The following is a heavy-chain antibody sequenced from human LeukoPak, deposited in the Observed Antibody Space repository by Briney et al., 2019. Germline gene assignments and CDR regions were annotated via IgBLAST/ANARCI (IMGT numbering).Heavy chain of an antibody. CDR2: ISSSSSYI. J-gene: IGHJ4*02. V-gene: IGHV3-21*01. CDR1: GFTFSSYS. Sequence: GGSLRLSCAASGFTFSSYSMNWVCQAPGKGLEWVSSISSSSSYIYYADSVKGRFTISRDNAKNSLYLQMNSLRAEDTAVYYCARRVPALGVDYWGQGTLVTVSS. D-gene: IGHD2-15*01. CDR3: ARRVPALGVDY.